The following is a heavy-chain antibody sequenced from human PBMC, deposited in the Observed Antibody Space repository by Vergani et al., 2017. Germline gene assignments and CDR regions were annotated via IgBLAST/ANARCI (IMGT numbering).Heavy chain of an antibody. CDR1: GFTFSRYS. D-gene: IGHD3-22*01. V-gene: IGHV3-21*04. J-gene: IGHJ4*02. CDR2: ISSRSTYI. Sequence: EVRLVESGGGLVKPGGSLRLSCAASGFTFSRYSMNWVRQAQGKGLEWVSAISSRSTYIFYADSLKGRFTISVDKSISTAYLQRGSLRASDNAMDYCARLYGRDSCRSKYFDYFGQGTLVTVSS. CDR3: ARLYGRDSCRSKYFDY.